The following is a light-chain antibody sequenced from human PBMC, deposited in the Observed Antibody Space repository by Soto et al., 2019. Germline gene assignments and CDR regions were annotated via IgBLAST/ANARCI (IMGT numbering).Light chain of an antibody. Sequence: EIVLTQSPGTLSLSPGGGASRSCKSSQSVSSGAFAWYRQKPGQAPGLVIYGASSRAAGIPDRFSGSGAGADFTLTISRLEPENFAVYYCQQYGSSPRTFGQGTKVDIK. CDR1: QSVSSGA. CDR2: GAS. CDR3: QQYGSSPRT. J-gene: IGKJ1*01. V-gene: IGKV3-20*01.